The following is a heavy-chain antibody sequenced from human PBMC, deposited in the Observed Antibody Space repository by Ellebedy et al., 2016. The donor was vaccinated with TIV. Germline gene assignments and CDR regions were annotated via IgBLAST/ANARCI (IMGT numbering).Heavy chain of an antibody. J-gene: IGHJ4*02. CDR3: ARHLEVWGNIAY. Sequence: AASVKVSCKASGYTFTTYAMNWVRQAPGQGLEGMGWTNTNTGNPTVAQGFRGRFGFSLDTSVSTAYLEIISLKAEDTAVYYCARHLEVWGNIAYWGQGTLVTVSS. V-gene: IGHV7-4-1*02. CDR1: GYTFTTYA. CDR2: TNTNTGNP. D-gene: IGHD3-16*01.